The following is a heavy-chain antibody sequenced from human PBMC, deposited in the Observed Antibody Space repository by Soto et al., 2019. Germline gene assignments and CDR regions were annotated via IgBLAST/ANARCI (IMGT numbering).Heavy chain of an antibody. J-gene: IGHJ4*02. CDR2: VYTSGTT. V-gene: IGHV4-4*07. CDR1: GGSISSYF. D-gene: IGHD3-16*01. Sequence: SETLSLTYTVSGGSISSYFWTWIRQPAGKGLECIGRVYTSGTTNYNPYLKSRVTISVDTSKNQCSLQLSSVTAADTAVYYCARLGTNGQTLDYWGPGTLVTVS. CDR3: ARLGTNGQTLDY.